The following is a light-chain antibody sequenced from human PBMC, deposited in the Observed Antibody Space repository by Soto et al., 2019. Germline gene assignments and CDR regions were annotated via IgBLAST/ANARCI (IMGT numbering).Light chain of an antibody. CDR2: KAS. J-gene: IGKJ4*01. V-gene: IGKV1-5*03. CDR3: QQYKSYPLT. Sequence: IQVTQSAAALSASKGERVTITFRASQSISSWFAWYQQKPGKAPNLLIYKASTLESGVPSRFSGSGSGTEFTLTISSVQPDDFATYYCQQYKSYPLTFGGGTKLDI. CDR1: QSISSW.